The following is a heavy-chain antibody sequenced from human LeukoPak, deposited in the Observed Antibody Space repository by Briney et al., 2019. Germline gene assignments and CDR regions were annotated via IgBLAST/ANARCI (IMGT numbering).Heavy chain of an antibody. D-gene: IGHD6-19*01. CDR2: FDPEEGKT. V-gene: IGHV1-24*01. CDR1: GYMLSELS. CDR3: ARGVAGSGWFYFDY. Sequence: ASVKVSCKVSGYMLSELSMHWVRQAPGEGLEWMGGFDPEEGKTIYAQKFRGRVIMTEDPSTDTAYMELSSLTSEDTAMYYCARGVAGSGWFYFDYWGQGTLVTVSS. J-gene: IGHJ4*02.